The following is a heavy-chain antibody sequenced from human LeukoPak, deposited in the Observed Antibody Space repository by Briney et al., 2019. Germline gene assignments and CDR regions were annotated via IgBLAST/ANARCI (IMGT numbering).Heavy chain of an antibody. CDR2: ISAYNGNT. V-gene: IGHV1-18*01. J-gene: IGHJ4*02. D-gene: IGHD5-12*01. Sequence: GASVKVSCKASGYTFTSYGISWVRQAPGQGLEWMGWISAYNGNTNYAQKLQGRVTMTTDTSTSTAYMELRSLRSDDTAVYYCARDWHEVASGYDLGLDYWGQGTLVTVSS. CDR1: GYTFTSYG. CDR3: ARDWHEVASGYDLGLDY.